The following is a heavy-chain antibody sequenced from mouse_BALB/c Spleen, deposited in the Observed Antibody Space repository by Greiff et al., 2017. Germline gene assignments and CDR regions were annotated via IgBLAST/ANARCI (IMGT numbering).Heavy chain of an antibody. V-gene: IGHV5-6-2*01. J-gene: IGHJ4*01. CDR1: GFSFSSYY. CDR2: INSNGGST. CDR3: ARGEVRREAMEY. Sequence: EVQVVESGGGLVKLGGSLNLSCAASGFSFSSYYMSWVRQTPEKRLELVAAINSNGGSTYYPDTVKGRFTIPRDNAKNTLYLQMNSLKSEDTALYYCARGEVRREAMEYWGQGTSVTVSA. D-gene: IGHD2-14*01.